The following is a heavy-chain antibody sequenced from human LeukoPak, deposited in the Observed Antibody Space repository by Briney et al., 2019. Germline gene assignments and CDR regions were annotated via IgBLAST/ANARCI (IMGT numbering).Heavy chain of an antibody. CDR2: IKKDGSEK. J-gene: IGHJ3*02. D-gene: IGHD1-26*01. V-gene: IGHV3-7*01. Sequence: PGGSLRLSCAASGFTFSSYWMSWVRQAPGKGLEWVANIKKDGSEKYYVDSVKGRFTISRDNAKNSLYLQMNSLSAEDTSVYYCARSPYSGSYYGDALDIWGQGTIVSVSS. CDR1: GFTFSSYW. CDR3: ARSPYSGSYYGDALDI.